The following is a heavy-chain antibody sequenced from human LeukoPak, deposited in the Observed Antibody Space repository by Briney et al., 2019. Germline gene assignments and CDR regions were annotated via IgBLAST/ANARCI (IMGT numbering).Heavy chain of an antibody. Sequence: SETLSLTCTVSGGSVSSYYWSRIRRPPGRGLEWIAYLSHSGSSDSNPSLTSRVTTLVDTSKNQFSLKLTSVTAADTAVYYCARARYANAWYAFDIWGHGTMVTVSS. CDR1: GGSVSSYY. CDR2: LSHSGSS. J-gene: IGHJ3*02. V-gene: IGHV4-59*02. D-gene: IGHD2-2*01. CDR3: ARARYANAWYAFDI.